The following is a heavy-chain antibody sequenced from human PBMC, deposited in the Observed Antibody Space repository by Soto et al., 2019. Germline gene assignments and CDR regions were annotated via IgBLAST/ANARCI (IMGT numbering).Heavy chain of an antibody. CDR1: GFMFSTTD. CDR2: IEGNGVGT. CDR3: AKVTPLYYYDSSGYYE. D-gene: IGHD3-22*01. Sequence: PGGSLRLSCAAAGFMFSTTDMSWVRQAPGKGLEWVTTIEGNGVGTYYADSVKGRFTISRDNAKNTLYLQMNSLRAEDTAVYDCAKVTPLYYYDSSGYYEWGQGTLVTVSS. J-gene: IGHJ4*02. V-gene: IGHV3-23*01.